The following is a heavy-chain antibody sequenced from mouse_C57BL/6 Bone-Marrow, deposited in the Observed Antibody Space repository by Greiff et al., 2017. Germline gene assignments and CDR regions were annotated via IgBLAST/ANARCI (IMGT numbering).Heavy chain of an antibody. V-gene: IGHV1-63*01. CDR2: IYPGGGYT. D-gene: IGHD1-1*01. J-gene: IGHJ4*01. CDR1: GYTFTNYW. CDR3: ARATTVVPYAMDY. Sequence: QVQLQQSGAELVRPGTSVKMSCKASGYTFTNYWIGWAKQRPGHGLEWLGDIYPGGGYTNYNEKFKGKATLTADKSSSTAYMQFSSLTSEDSAIYYCARATTVVPYAMDYWGQGTSVTVSS.